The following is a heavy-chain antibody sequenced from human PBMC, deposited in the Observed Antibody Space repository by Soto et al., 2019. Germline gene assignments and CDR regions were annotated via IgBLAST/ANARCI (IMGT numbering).Heavy chain of an antibody. CDR2: IRYDGSYK. D-gene: IGHD3-10*01. Sequence: QVQLVESGGGLVQAGGSLRLSCAASGFTFSTYGMVWVRQAPGKGLEWVAIIRYDGSYKYHADSMKGRFSISRDNSKNTGFLQMSSLRVEDTAGYYCGRIAGSGHMVWFDPWGQGTLVTVSS. CDR3: GRIAGSGHMVWFDP. CDR1: GFTFSTYG. V-gene: IGHV3-33*01. J-gene: IGHJ5*02.